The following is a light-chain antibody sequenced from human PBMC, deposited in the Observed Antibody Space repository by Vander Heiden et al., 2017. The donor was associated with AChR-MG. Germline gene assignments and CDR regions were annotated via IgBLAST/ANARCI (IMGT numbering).Light chain of an antibody. J-gene: IGKJ1*01. CDR1: QSVSSN. V-gene: IGKV3-15*01. Sequence: EIVMTQSPATLSVSPGERATLSCRASQSVSSNLAWYQQKPGQAPRLLIYGASTRATGIPARFSGSGSGTEFTLTISSLQSEDFAVYYCQQYNNWPGFGQGTKVVIK. CDR2: GAS. CDR3: QQYNNWPG.